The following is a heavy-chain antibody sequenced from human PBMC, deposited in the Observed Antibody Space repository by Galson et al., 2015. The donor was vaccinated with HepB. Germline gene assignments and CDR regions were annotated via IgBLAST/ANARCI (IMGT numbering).Heavy chain of an antibody. Sequence: SLRLSCAASGFSISDYYMSWVRQAPGKGLEWVSYISGNSHYTNFADSVKGRFSISRDNAKNSLFLQMNSLRAEDTAVYYCAREGYRENWYFDLWGRGALVTVSS. CDR2: ISGNSHYT. CDR1: GFSISDYY. J-gene: IGHJ2*01. CDR3: AREGYRENWYFDL. V-gene: IGHV3-11*05. D-gene: IGHD5-18*01.